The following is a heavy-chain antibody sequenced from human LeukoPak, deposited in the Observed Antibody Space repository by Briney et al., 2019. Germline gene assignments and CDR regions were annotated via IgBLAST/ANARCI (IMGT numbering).Heavy chain of an antibody. Sequence: ASVKVSCKVSGYTLTELSMHWVRQAPGKGLEWMGGFDPEDGETIYAQKFQGRVTMTTDTSTSTAYMELRSLRSDDTAVYYCARDPVSGYSSSWYRPSYYYYGMDVWGQGTTVTVSS. CDR2: FDPEDGET. V-gene: IGHV1-24*01. CDR1: GYTLTELS. J-gene: IGHJ6*02. CDR3: ARDPVSGYSSSWYRPSYYYYGMDV. D-gene: IGHD6-13*01.